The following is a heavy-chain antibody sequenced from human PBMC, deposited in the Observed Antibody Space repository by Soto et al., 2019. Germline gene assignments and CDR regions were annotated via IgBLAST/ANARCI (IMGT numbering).Heavy chain of an antibody. V-gene: IGHV4-31*03. J-gene: IGHJ4*02. CDR1: GASINRGGYY. CDR3: ATGDAWEALLAY. Sequence: QVQLQESGPGLVKPSQTLSLTCTVSGASINRGGYYWSWIRQLPGKGLEWIGYIYFSGSTYYNPSLQSRVTISADTSQNQYSLNLNSVTAADTAIYYCATGDAWEALLAYWGQGTLVTVSS. CDR2: IYFSGST. D-gene: IGHD4-17*01.